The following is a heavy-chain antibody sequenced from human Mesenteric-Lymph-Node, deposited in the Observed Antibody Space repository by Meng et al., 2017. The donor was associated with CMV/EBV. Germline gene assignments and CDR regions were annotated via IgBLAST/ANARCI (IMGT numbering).Heavy chain of an antibody. V-gene: IGHV1-18*01. D-gene: IGHD3-3*01. CDR3: ARGVLGYDFWNSPFDY. CDR1: GYTFTSYG. J-gene: IGHJ4*02. Sequence: ASVKVSCKASGYTFTSYGISWVRQAPGQGLEWMGWISTYNGNTNYAQKFQGRVTITTDESTSTAYMELSSLRSEDTAVYYCARGVLGYDFWNSPFDYWGQGTLVTVSS. CDR2: ISTYNGNT.